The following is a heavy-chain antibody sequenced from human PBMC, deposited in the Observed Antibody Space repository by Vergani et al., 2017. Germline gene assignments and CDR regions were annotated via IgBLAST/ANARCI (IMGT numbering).Heavy chain of an antibody. J-gene: IGHJ6*03. V-gene: IGHV4-34*01. D-gene: IGHD4-11*01. CDR1: GGSFTSYH. CDR3: ARVNTETNGHLYYYYYMDV. CDR2: IDHTGRP. Sequence: QVQLQQWGGGLLKPSETLSLTCVVTGGSFTSYHWTWLRQSPGEGLEWVGDIDHTGRPDYNPSLKSRLTMSVDKARNQFSLTLNSVTATDTAIYFCARVNTETNGHLYYYYYMDVWGQGTAVTVS.